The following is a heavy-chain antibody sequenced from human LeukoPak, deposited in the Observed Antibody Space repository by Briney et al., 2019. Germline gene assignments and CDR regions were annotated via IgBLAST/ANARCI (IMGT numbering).Heavy chain of an antibody. D-gene: IGHD3-22*01. CDR3: ATVGYYYDSSAPTPNWFDP. J-gene: IGHJ5*02. CDR1: GYTPTELS. CDR2: FDPEDGET. V-gene: IGHV1-24*01. Sequence: ASVKVSCKVSGYTPTELSMHWVRQAPGKGLEWMGGFDPEDGETIYAQKFQGRVTMTEDTSTDTAYMELSSLRSEDTAVYYCATVGYYYDSSAPTPNWFDPWGQGTLVTVSS.